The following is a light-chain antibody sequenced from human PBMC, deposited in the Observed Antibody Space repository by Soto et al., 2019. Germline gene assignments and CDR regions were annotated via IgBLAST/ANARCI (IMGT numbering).Light chain of an antibody. Sequence: EIALTQSPGTLSLSQGERAALSCRASQSYLVWCQQKPGQAPRLLIYGASSRATGIPDRFSGSGSGTDFTLTISRLEPEDFAVYYCQQYGISPSWTFGQGTKVDIK. CDR1: QSY. V-gene: IGKV3-20*01. J-gene: IGKJ1*01. CDR2: GAS. CDR3: QQYGISPSWT.